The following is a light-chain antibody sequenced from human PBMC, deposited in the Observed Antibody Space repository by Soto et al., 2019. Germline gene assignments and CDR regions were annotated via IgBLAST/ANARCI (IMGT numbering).Light chain of an antibody. J-gene: IGKJ1*01. CDR2: AAS. CDR3: QQYNNWPRT. CDR1: QSVSSN. Sequence: EIVMTQSPATLSVSSGERATLSCSASQSVSSNLAWYQQKPGQAPRLLIFAASTRATAVPARFSGSGSGTEFTLTISNLQSEDFAVYYCQQYNNWPRTFGQGTKVDIK. V-gene: IGKV3-15*01.